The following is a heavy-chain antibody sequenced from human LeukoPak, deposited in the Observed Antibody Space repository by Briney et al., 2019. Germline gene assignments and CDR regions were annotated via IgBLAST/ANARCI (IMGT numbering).Heavy chain of an antibody. V-gene: IGHV4-38-2*02. D-gene: IGHD3-16*01. CDR2: IYHSGST. Sequence: TSETLSLTCTVSGYSISSGYYWGWIRQPPGKGLEWIGSIYHSGSTYYNPSLKSRVTISVDTSKNQFSLRLYSVTAADTALYFCARLNFRGGEALHFDSWGQGTLVTVSS. CDR3: ARLNFRGGEALHFDS. J-gene: IGHJ4*02. CDR1: GYSISSGYY.